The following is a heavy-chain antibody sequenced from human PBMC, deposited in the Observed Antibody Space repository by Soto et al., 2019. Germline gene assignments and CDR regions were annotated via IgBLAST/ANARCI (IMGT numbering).Heavy chain of an antibody. J-gene: IGHJ6*02. CDR3: AGNIAAAGRRYYGMDV. CDR1: GGSISSYY. D-gene: IGHD6-13*01. CDR2: ISTTETT. V-gene: IGHV4-4*07. Sequence: SETLSLTCTVSGGSISSYYWSWIRQPAGKGLEWIGRISTTETTNYNPSLKSRVSMSLDTSKSQVSLKLSSVTAADAAVYYCAGNIAAAGRRYYGMDVWGQGTTVTVSS.